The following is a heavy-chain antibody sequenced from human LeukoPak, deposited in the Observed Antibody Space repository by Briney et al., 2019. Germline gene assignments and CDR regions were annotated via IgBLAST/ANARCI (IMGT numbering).Heavy chain of an antibody. CDR1: GGSISSYY. CDR2: IYYSGST. Sequence: RTSETLSLTCTVSGGSISSYYWSWIRQPPGKGLEWIGYIYYSGSTNYNPSLKSRVTISVDTSKNQFSLKLSSVTAADTAVYYWARRGSSWGNDAFDIWGQGTMVTVSA. V-gene: IGHV4-59*08. D-gene: IGHD6-13*01. CDR3: ARRGSSWGNDAFDI. J-gene: IGHJ3*02.